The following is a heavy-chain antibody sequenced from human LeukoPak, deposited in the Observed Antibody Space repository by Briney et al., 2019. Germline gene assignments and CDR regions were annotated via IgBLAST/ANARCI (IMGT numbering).Heavy chain of an antibody. CDR2: INHRVST. CDR3: ASSVGSTDY. J-gene: IGHJ4*02. V-gene: IGHV4-34*01. D-gene: IGHD1-26*01. Sequence: KSSETLSLTCAVYGESLSTYYWTWIRKPPGRGLEWIGEINHRVSTNQNPSLKSRVILSVDTSKHQFCLKLTAVTAADAAVYDCASSVGSTDYWGQGTLVTVSS. CDR1: GESLSTYY.